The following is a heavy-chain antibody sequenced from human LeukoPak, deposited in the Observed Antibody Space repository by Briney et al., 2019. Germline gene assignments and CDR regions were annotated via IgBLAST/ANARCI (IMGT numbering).Heavy chain of an antibody. Sequence: ASVKVSCKVSGYTLTELSIHWVRQAPGKGLEWMGGFDPEDGETIYAQKFQGRVTMTEDTSTDTAYMELSSLRSEDTAVYYCATVDMDTAMVTLGGYYYYGMDVWGQGTTVTVSS. J-gene: IGHJ6*02. CDR2: FDPEDGET. D-gene: IGHD5-18*01. V-gene: IGHV1-24*01. CDR1: GYTLTELS. CDR3: ATVDMDTAMVTLGGYYYYGMDV.